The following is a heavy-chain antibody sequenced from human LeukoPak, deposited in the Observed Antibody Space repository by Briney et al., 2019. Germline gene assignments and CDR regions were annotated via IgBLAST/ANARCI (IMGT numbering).Heavy chain of an antibody. V-gene: IGHV3-48*01. CDR2: ISSAASTM. D-gene: IGHD6-13*01. CDR1: GFTFSNYN. CDR3: TKVLPAQQLVLADY. Sequence: GGSLRLSCAASGFTFSNYNMNWVRQAPGKGLEWVSYISSAASTMYYADSVKGRFTISRDNAKNSLYLQMNSLRAEDTAVYYCTKVLPAQQLVLADYWGQGTLVTVSS. J-gene: IGHJ4*02.